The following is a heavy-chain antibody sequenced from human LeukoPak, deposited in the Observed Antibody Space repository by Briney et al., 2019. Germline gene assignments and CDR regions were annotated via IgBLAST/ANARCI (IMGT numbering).Heavy chain of an antibody. CDR3: ARESVQLWLYVFDY. D-gene: IGHD5-18*01. V-gene: IGHV3-7*05. Sequence: PGGSLRLSCAASGFTFSGYWMSWVRQAPGKGLEWVADIKQDGSENYYVDSVKGRFTISRDNAKNSLYLQMSSLRVEDTAVYYCARESVQLWLYVFDYWGQGSLVTVSS. CDR1: GFTFSGYW. J-gene: IGHJ4*02. CDR2: IKQDGSEN.